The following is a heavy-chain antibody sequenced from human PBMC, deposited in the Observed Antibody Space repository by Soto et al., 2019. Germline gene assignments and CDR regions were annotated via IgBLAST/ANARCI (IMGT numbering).Heavy chain of an antibody. D-gene: IGHD6-19*01. CDR2: IYYSGST. V-gene: IGHV4-59*01. CDR1: GGSISSYY. Sequence: SETLSLTCTVSGGSISSYYWSWIRQPPGKGLEWIGYIYYSGSTDYNPSLKSRVTISVDTSKNQFSLKLSSVTAADTAVYYCAREAGSGWWVYWGQGTLVTVSS. CDR3: AREAGSGWWVY. J-gene: IGHJ4*02.